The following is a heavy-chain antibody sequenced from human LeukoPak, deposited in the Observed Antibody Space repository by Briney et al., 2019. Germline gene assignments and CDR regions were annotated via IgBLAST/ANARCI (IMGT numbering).Heavy chain of an antibody. CDR2: ISGSGGST. Sequence: PGGSLRLSCAASGFTFSSYAMSWVRQAPGKGLEWGSAISGSGGSTYYADSVKGRFTISRDSSKDTLHLQMNSLRAEDTAVYYCAKVPGNYCSSTSCYLDYWGQGTLVTVSS. CDR1: GFTFSSYA. CDR3: AKVPGNYCSSTSCYLDY. D-gene: IGHD2-2*01. J-gene: IGHJ4*02. V-gene: IGHV3-23*01.